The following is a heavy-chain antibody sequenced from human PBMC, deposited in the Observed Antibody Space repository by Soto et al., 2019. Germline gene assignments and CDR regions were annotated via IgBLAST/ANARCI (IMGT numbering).Heavy chain of an antibody. D-gene: IGHD6-13*01. J-gene: IGHJ5*02. CDR1: GGAVSSGSYY. CDR2: IYYNGNT. CDR3: ARGAAGTFDWFDP. Sequence: SETLSLTCTVSGGAVSSGSYYWSWIRPPPGKGLEWIGFIYYNGNTNHNPSLKSRVTISIDTSKNQFSLKLRSVTAADTAVYYCARGAAGTFDWFDPWGQGTLVTVSS. V-gene: IGHV4-61*01.